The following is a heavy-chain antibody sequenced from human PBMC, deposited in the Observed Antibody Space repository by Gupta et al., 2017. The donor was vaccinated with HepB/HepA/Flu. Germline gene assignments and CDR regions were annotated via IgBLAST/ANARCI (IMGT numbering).Heavy chain of an antibody. D-gene: IGHD2-2*02. V-gene: IGHV4-39*01. J-gene: IGHJ4*02. Sequence: LPLPESGPGLVKPSETLSLTCTVSGGSISSSSYYWGWIRQPPGKGLEWIGTVYNSVSTYYNPTLQSRVSICVYTATSHFSLKLSSEAAENTALYYCARRRHEYWVAPAAIYSDYWDKGTRGTVS. CDR2: VYNSVST. CDR3: ARRRHEYWVAPAAIYSDY. CDR1: GGSISSSSYY.